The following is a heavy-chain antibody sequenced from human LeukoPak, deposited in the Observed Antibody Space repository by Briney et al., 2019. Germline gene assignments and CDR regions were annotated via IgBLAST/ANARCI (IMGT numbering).Heavy chain of an antibody. CDR2: IFHGETT. CDR3: ARVGSSWYWDDY. CDR1: DYSVTSAYY. D-gene: IGHD6-13*01. Sequence: SETLSLTCAVSDYSVTSAYYWGWIRQFPGKELEWIGSIFHGETTYYNPSLGSRVTISVDPSKNQFSLRLTSVTAADTAVYYCARVGSSWYWDDYWGQGTLVTVSS. V-gene: IGHV4-38-2*01. J-gene: IGHJ4*02.